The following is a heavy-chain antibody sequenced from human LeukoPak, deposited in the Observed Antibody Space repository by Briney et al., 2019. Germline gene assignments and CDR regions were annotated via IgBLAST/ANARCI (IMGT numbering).Heavy chain of an antibody. CDR1: GFIFTSHS. D-gene: IGHD3-10*01. Sequence: GGPLRLPCAASGFIFTSHSMNWVRQAPGKGLEWVSFIDSSSSSIHYADSVRGRFTISRDNAKNLLYLQMNSLRAEDTAEYFCARGNGPGSFIIDYWGQGTLVAASS. CDR2: IDSSSSSI. CDR3: ARGNGPGSFIIDY. V-gene: IGHV3-48*01. J-gene: IGHJ4*02.